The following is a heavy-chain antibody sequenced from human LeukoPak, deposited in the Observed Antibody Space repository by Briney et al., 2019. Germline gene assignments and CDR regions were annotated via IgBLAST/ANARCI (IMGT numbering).Heavy chain of an antibody. CDR2: IIPIFGIA. Sequence: SVKVSCKASGGTFSSYAISWVRQAPGQGLEWMGRIIPIFGIANYAQKFQGRVTITADESTSTAYMELSSLRSEDTAVYYCARGYSSSWSLAFDIWGQGTMVTVSS. J-gene: IGHJ3*02. CDR1: GGTFSSYA. D-gene: IGHD6-13*01. CDR3: ARGYSSSWSLAFDI. V-gene: IGHV1-69*13.